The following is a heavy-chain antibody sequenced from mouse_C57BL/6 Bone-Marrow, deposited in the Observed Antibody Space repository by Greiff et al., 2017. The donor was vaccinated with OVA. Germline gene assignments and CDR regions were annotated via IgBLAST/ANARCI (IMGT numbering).Heavy chain of an antibody. D-gene: IGHD1-1*01. CDR3: ARKGIYYYGPSMDY. CDR1: GYAFSSYW. Sequence: VQLVESGAELVKPGASVKISCKASGYAFSSYWMNWVKQRPGKGLEWIGQIYPGDGDTNYNGKFKGKATLTADKSSSTAYMQLSSLTSEDSAVYFCARKGIYYYGPSMDYWGQGTSVTVSS. CDR2: IYPGDGDT. V-gene: IGHV1-80*01. J-gene: IGHJ4*01.